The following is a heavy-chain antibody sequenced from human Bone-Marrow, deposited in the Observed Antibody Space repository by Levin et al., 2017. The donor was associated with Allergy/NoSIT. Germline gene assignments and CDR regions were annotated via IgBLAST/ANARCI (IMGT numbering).Heavy chain of an antibody. CDR2: IIPIFGTA. CDR3: ARDQGSSTDTAMVPIDY. J-gene: IGHJ4*02. D-gene: IGHD5-18*01. CDR1: GGTFSSYA. Sequence: RASVKVSCKASGGTFSSYAISWVRQAPGQGLEWMGGIIPIFGTANYAQKFQGRVTITADESTSTAYMELSSLRSEDTAVYYCARDQGSSTDTAMVPIDYWGQGTLVTVSS. V-gene: IGHV1-69*13.